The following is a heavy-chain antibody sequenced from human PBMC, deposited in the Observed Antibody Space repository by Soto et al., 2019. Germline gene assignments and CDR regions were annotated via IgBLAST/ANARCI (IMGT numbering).Heavy chain of an antibody. V-gene: IGHV1-69*01. CDR3: ARPSSSWWIFDY. D-gene: IGHD6-13*01. CDR1: GGTFSSYA. J-gene: IGHJ4*02. CDR2: ITPIFGTA. Sequence: QVQLVQSGAEVKKPGSSVKVSCKASGGTFSSYAISWVRQAPGQGLEWMGGITPIFGTANYALKFQGRVKITADESTSTAYMELSSLRSEDTAVYYCARPSSSWWIFDYWGQGTLVTVSS.